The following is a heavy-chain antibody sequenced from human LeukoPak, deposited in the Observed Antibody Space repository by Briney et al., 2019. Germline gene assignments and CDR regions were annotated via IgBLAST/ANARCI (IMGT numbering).Heavy chain of an antibody. D-gene: IGHD3-16*01. V-gene: IGHV1-2*02. CDR3: AKDRGPQWWGSFDY. CDR1: GYSFTAQY. CDR2: INPNNGDT. Sequence: ASVKVSCKAFGYSFTAQYMHWLRQAPGQGLEWMGWINPNNGDTKYAQSFLGRVTMTRDTSTTTAYMELSSLRSDDTAVYYCAKDRGPQWWGSFDYWGQGTLVTVSS. J-gene: IGHJ4*02.